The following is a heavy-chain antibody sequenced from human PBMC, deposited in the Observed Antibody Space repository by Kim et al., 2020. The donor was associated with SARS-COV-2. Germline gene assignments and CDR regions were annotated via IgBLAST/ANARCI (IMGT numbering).Heavy chain of an antibody. CDR2: K. J-gene: IGHJ5*02. V-gene: IGHV1-46*01. CDR3: ARSQARVWFDP. Sequence: KSDHKNSQGRVTMTRDTAPSTVYMELSSLRSEDTAVYYCARSQARVWFDPWGQGTLVTVSS.